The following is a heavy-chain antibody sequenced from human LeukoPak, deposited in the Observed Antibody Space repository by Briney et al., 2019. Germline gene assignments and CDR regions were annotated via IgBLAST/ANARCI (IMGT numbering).Heavy chain of an antibody. CDR3: ARGWFGELKGVLFDY. CDR2: IYYSGST. J-gene: IGHJ4*02. D-gene: IGHD3-10*01. CDR1: GGSISSYY. V-gene: IGHV4-59*01. Sequence: SETLSLTCTVSGGSISSYYWSWIRQPPGKGLEWIGYIYYSGSTNYNPSLKSRVTISVDTSKNQFSLKLSSVTAADTAVYYCARGWFGELKGVLFDYWGQGPLVTVSS.